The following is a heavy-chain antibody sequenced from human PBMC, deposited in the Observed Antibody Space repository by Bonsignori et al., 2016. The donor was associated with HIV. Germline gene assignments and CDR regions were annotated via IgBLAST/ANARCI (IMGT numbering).Heavy chain of an antibody. V-gene: IGHV6-1*01. CDR3: VRAVRRQYFDS. J-gene: IGHJ4*02. Sequence: WIRQSPSRGLEWLGRTYYRLKWYSDYAGSLKGRINVTPGESNDRVDFKLASVTPADTGVYYCVRAVRRQYFDSWGRGTLVTVSS. CDR2: TYYRLKWYS. D-gene: IGHD3-10*01.